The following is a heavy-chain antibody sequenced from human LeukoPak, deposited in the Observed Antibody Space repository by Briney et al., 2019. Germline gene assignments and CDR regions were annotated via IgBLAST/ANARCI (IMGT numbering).Heavy chain of an antibody. J-gene: IGHJ4*02. CDR2: ISSSGRTT. V-gene: IGHV3-48*03. Sequence: PGGSLRLSCAASGFTFSSYEMNWVRQAPGKGLEWLSYISSSGRTTYYADSVKGRFTISRDNAKNSLYLQMNSLRAEGTAVYYCARDAYYYGSGSYSSYWGQGTLVTVSS. D-gene: IGHD3-10*01. CDR3: ARDAYYYGSGSYSSY. CDR1: GFTFSSYE.